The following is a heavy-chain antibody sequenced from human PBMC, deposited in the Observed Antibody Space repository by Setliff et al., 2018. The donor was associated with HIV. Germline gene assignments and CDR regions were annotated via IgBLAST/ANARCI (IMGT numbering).Heavy chain of an antibody. V-gene: IGHV4-38-2*01. Sequence: SETLSLTCAVSGFSISRSYYWAWIRQPPGKGLEWIASVYHSGSTYYNPSLKSRVAISVDTSKNQFSLRVSSVTATDTAVYFCARGGGVAVTTTGGTASFDYWGQGTRVTVSS. D-gene: IGHD2-15*01. CDR1: GFSISRSYY. CDR3: ARGGGVAVTTTGGTASFDY. J-gene: IGHJ4*02. CDR2: VYHSGST.